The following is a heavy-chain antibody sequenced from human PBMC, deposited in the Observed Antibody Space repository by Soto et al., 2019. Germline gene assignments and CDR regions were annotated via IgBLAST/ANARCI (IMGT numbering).Heavy chain of an antibody. CDR3: ARGKEAVAGTFDY. D-gene: IGHD6-19*01. Sequence: QVQLQESGPGLVKPSGTLSLTCAVSGGSISSSIWWIWVRQPPGKGLEWIGEIYHSGSTTYKPSLKRRVTISVDKSKNQFSLKLSSVTAADTAVYYCARGKEAVAGTFDYWGQGTLVTVSS. V-gene: IGHV4-4*02. CDR2: IYHSGST. J-gene: IGHJ4*02. CDR1: GGSISSSIW.